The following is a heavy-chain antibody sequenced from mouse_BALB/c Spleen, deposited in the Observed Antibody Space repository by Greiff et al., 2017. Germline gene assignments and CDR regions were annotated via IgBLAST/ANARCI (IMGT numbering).Heavy chain of an antibody. CDR2: INPNNGGT. V-gene: IGHV1-18*01. D-gene: IGHD1-1*01. CDR1: GYTFTDYN. CDR3: ARGVYYYFDY. Sequence: VQLQQSGPELVKPGASVKIPCKASGYTFTDYNMDWVKQSHGKSLEWIGDINPNNGGTIYNQKFKGKATLTVDKSSSTAYMELRSLTSEDTAVYYCARGVYYYFDYWGQGTTLTVSS. J-gene: IGHJ2*01.